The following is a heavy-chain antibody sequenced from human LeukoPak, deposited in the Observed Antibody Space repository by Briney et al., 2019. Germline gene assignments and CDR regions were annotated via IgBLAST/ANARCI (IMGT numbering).Heavy chain of an antibody. J-gene: IGHJ4*02. V-gene: IGHV3-7*01. D-gene: IGHD4-11*01. CDR3: ARSKIDY. Sequence: GGSLRLSCAASGFTFSTYWMMWVRQAPGKGLEWVANINEDGSEKYYADSVEGRFTISRDNAKNSLDLQMSSLRADDTALYYCARSKIDYWGQGTLVTVTS. CDR1: GFTFSTYW. CDR2: INEDGSEK.